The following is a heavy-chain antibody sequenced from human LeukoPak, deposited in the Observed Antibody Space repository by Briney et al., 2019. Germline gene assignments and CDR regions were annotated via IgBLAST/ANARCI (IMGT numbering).Heavy chain of an antibody. V-gene: IGHV4-34*01. Sequence: SETLSLTCAVYGGSFSGYYWSWIRQPPGKGLEWIGEINHSGSTNYNPSLKSRVTISVDTSKNQFSLKLSSVTAADTAVYYCARGLIPQNSGSYYFWGQGTLVTVSS. D-gene: IGHD1-26*01. CDR1: GGSFSGYY. CDR2: INHSGST. J-gene: IGHJ4*02. CDR3: ARGLIPQNSGSYYF.